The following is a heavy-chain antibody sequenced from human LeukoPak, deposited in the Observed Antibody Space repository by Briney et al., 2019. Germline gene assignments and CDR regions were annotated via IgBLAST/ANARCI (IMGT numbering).Heavy chain of an antibody. D-gene: IGHD3-10*01. CDR1: GYSFSSHG. CDR2: IWSDGNKR. J-gene: IGHJ4*02. V-gene: IGHV3-33*01. Sequence: GGSLRLSCAASGYSFSSHGMHWVRQAPGKGLEWVGDIWSDGNKRYYADSVKDRFTISRDTSKNTLYLQMNSLRGEDTAVYYCARDLSYGSVSDWGQGTLVIVSA. CDR3: ARDLSYGSVSD.